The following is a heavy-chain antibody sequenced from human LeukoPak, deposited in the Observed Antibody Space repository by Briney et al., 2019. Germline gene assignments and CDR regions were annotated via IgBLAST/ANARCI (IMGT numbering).Heavy chain of an antibody. D-gene: IGHD2-2*02. Sequence: SETLSLTCAVSGGSISTYYWSWIRQPPGKGLEWIAYIYYSGSTNYNPSLRSRVTMSVDTSKSQFSLKLSSVTAADTAVYFCARTWGGLYHFDYWGQGTLVTVSS. CDR3: ARTWGGLYHFDY. CDR2: IYYSGST. CDR1: GGSISTYY. J-gene: IGHJ4*02. V-gene: IGHV4-59*01.